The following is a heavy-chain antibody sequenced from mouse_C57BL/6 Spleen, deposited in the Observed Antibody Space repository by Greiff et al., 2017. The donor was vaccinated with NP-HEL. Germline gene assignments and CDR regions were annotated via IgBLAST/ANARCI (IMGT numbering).Heavy chain of an antibody. CDR3: ANDYDGFDY. CDR1: GFTFSDYG. D-gene: IGHD2-4*01. V-gene: IGHV5-17*01. CDR2: ISSGSSTI. Sequence: EVKLMESGGGLVKPGGSLKLSCAASGFTFSDYGMHWVRQAPEKGLEWVAYISSGSSTIYYADTVKGRFTISRDNAKNTLFLQMTSLRSEDTAMYYCANDYDGFDYWGQGTTLTVSS. J-gene: IGHJ2*01.